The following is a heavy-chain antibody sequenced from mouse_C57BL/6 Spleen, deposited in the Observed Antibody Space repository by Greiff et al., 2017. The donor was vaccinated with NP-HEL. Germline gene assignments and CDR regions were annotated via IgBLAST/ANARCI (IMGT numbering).Heavy chain of an antibody. D-gene: IGHD2-3*01. V-gene: IGHV3-6*01. CDR3: AREDDYLDY. J-gene: IGHJ2*01. CDR1: GYSITSGYY. Sequence: EVHLVESGPGLVKPSQSLSLTCSVTGYSITSGYYWNWIRQFPGNKLEWMGYISYDGSNNYNPSLKNRISITRDTSKNQFFLKLNSVTTEDTATYYCAREDDYLDYWGQGTTLTVSS. CDR2: ISYDGSN.